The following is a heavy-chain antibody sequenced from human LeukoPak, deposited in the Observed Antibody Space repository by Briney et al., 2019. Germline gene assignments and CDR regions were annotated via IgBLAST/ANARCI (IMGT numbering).Heavy chain of an antibody. V-gene: IGHV3-23*01. CDR2: ISGSGRST. D-gene: IGHD3-10*01. CDR1: GFTFSSYA. CDR3: AKEFRFGEFFDY. Sequence: PGGSLRLSCAASGFTFSSYAMSWVRQAPGKGLEGVSAISGSGRSTYYADSVKSRFTISRDNSKNALYLKMNSLSAEDTAVYYCAKEFRFGEFFDYWGQGTLVTVSS. J-gene: IGHJ4*02.